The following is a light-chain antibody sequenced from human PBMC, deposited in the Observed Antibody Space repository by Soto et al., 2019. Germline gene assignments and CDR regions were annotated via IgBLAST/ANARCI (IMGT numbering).Light chain of an antibody. CDR3: SSYTSSSTDVV. J-gene: IGLJ2*01. CDR2: EVS. V-gene: IGLV2-14*01. CDR1: SSDVGGHNF. Sequence: QSVLTQPASVSGSPGQSITISCTGTSSDVGGHNFVSWYQQHPGKAPKLIICEVSNRPSGVSNRFSGSKSANTASLTISGLQAEDEADYYCSSYTSSSTDVVFGGGTKLTVL.